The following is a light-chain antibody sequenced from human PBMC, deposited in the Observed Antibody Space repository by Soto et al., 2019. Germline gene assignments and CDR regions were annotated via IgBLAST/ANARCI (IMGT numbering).Light chain of an antibody. CDR2: EVT. J-gene: IGLJ2*01. V-gene: IGLV2-23*02. CDR3: YSYAGSRTFVV. Sequence: QSALIQPASVFGSPGQSITISCTGTSSDVGNFNLVSWYQHHPGKAPKLMIYEVTKRPSGVSNRFSGSKSGYTASLTISGLQADDEADYYCYSYAGSRTFVVIGGGTKVTVL. CDR1: SSDVGNFNL.